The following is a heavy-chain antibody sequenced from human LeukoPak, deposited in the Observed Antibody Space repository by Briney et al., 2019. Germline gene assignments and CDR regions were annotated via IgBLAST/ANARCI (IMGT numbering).Heavy chain of an antibody. CDR2: INPNSGGT. CDR3: ARWCGNSSGYYYLVDAFDI. D-gene: IGHD3-22*01. CDR1: GYTFTGYY. Sequence: ASVKVSCKASGYTFTGYYMYWVRQAPGQGLEWMGRINPNSGGTNYAQKFQGRVTMTRDTSISTGYMELSRLRSDDTAVYYCARWCGNSSGYYYLVDAFDIWGQGTMVTVSS. J-gene: IGHJ3*02. V-gene: IGHV1-2*06.